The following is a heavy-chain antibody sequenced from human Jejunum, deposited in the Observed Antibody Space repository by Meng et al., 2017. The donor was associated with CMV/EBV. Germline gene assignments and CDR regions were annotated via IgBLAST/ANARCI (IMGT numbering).Heavy chain of an antibody. J-gene: IGHJ6*02. CDR3: SKNLKGGYCTSTSCFLLAMDV. V-gene: IGHV3-23*01. CDR2: SSGSGGDT. D-gene: IGHD2-2*01. Sequence: VRQAAGEGPEWVASSSGSGGDTYYADSVKGRFTVSRDNTKNMVYLQMNSLRGDDTAVYYCSKNLKGGYCTSTSCFLLAMDVWGQGTTVTVSS.